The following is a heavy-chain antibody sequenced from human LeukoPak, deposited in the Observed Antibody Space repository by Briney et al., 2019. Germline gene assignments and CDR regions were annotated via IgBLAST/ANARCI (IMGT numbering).Heavy chain of an antibody. CDR2: ISSSSSYT. J-gene: IGHJ1*01. CDR3: ARSSVKGIAAAGTVYFQH. Sequence: GGSLRLSCAASGFTFSSYSMNWVRQAPGKGLEWVSSISSSSSYTYYADSVKGRFTISRDNAKNSLYLQMNSLRAEDTAVYYCARSSVKGIAAAGTVYFQHWGQGTLVTVSS. D-gene: IGHD6-13*01. CDR1: GFTFSSYS. V-gene: IGHV3-21*01.